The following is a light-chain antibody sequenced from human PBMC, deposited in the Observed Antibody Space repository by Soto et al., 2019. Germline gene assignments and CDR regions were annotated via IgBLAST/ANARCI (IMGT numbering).Light chain of an antibody. CDR1: SSDVGGYNY. Sequence: QSVLTQPRSVSGSPGQSVTISCTGTSSDVGGYNYVSWYQQHPGKAPKLIIYDVSERPSGVPDRFSGSKSGSTASLTISGLQADDEADYYCCSYAGTYTYVFGTGTKVTVL. CDR2: DVS. CDR3: CSYAGTYTYV. J-gene: IGLJ1*01. V-gene: IGLV2-11*01.